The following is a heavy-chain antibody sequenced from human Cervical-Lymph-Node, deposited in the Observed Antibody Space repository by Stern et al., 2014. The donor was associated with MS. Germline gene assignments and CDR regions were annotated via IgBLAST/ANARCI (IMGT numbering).Heavy chain of an antibody. J-gene: IGHJ6*02. D-gene: IGHD2-21*01. CDR2: FVPIFNTP. Sequence: MQLVQSGAEVKKPGSSVKVSCKASGDTFISYAFSWVRQAPGQGLEWMGGFVPIFNTPNYAQKVQDRVMITADESASTVYLELISLRSEDTAVYYCARLLRETFYYYYGMEVWGQGTRVTVSS. V-gene: IGHV1-69*01. CDR1: GDTFISYA. CDR3: ARLLRETFYYYYGMEV.